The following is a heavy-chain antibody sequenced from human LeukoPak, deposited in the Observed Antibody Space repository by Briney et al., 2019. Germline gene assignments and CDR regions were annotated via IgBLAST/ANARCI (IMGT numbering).Heavy chain of an antibody. CDR1: GFSSGNAW. CDR2: FKSKTDGGTT. J-gene: IGHJ3*02. V-gene: IGHV3-15*01. CDR3: TTDGHAFDI. Sequence: GGSLRLSCAASGFSSGNAWMSWVRQAPGKGLEWVGRFKSKTDGGTTDYAAPVKGRFTISRDDSKNTLYLQMNNLKTEDTAMYYCTTDGHAFDIWGQGTMVTVSS.